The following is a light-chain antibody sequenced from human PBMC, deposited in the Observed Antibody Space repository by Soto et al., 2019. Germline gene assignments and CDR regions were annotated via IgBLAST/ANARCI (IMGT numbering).Light chain of an antibody. CDR2: GNS. Sequence: QSVLTQPPSVSGAPGQRVTISCTESSSNIGAGYDVHWYQQLPGTAPKLLIYGNSNRPSGVPDRFDGSKSGTSASLAITGLQAEDEADYYCQSYDSSLSGWVFGGGTQLTVL. CDR1: SSNIGAGYD. CDR3: QSYDSSLSGWV. V-gene: IGLV1-40*01. J-gene: IGLJ3*02.